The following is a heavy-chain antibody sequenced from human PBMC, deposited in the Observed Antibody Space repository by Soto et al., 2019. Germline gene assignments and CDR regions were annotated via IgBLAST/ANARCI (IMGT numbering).Heavy chain of an antibody. CDR3: ARDSTSWFRYYGIDV. J-gene: IGHJ6*02. V-gene: IGHV4-59*01. Sequence: QVQLQESGPGLVKSSETLSLTCTVSGGSIDYYYWSWIRQPPGKGLEWIGYISDSGSTKYNPSLRSRGTISVDTSKNQFSLNVNSVTAADTAVYYCARDSTSWFRYYGIDVWGQGTTVTVSS. CDR1: GGSIDYYY. D-gene: IGHD6-13*01. CDR2: ISDSGST.